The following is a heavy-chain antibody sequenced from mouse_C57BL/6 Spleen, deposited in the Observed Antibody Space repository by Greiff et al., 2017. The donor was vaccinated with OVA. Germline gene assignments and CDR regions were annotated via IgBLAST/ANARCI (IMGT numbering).Heavy chain of an antibody. Sequence: EVKLQESGPGLVKPSQSLSLTCSVTGYSITSGYYWNWIRQFPGNKLEWMGYISYDGSNNYNPSLKNRISITRDTSKNQFFLKLNSVTTEDTATYYCARADYYGSSPWYFDVWGTGTTVTVSS. CDR3: ARADYYGSSPWYFDV. D-gene: IGHD1-1*01. J-gene: IGHJ1*03. CDR2: ISYDGSN. CDR1: GYSITSGYY. V-gene: IGHV3-6*01.